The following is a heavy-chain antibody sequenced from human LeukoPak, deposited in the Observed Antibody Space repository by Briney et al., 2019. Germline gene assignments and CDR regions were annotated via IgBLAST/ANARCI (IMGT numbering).Heavy chain of an antibody. V-gene: IGHV3-7*03. CDR2: INQDGSEK. D-gene: IGHD4-17*01. CDR1: GFTFSDYW. J-gene: IGHJ5*02. CDR3: ARDYGVAGLFDP. Sequence: GGSLRLSCAASGFTFSDYWMSWVRQAPGKGLEWVATINQDGSEKFYVDSVKGRFTIFRDNAKNSLYLQMNSLRAEDTAVYYCARDYGVAGLFDPWGQGTLVSVS.